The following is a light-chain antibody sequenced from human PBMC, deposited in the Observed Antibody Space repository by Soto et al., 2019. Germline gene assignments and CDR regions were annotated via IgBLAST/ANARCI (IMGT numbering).Light chain of an antibody. J-gene: IGLJ2*01. CDR3: GSYTGTSTYVV. Sequence: QSVLTQPASVSGSLGQSITISCTGTSTDIGDYNYVSWYQRHPGKAPRLLINEVSNRPSGVSHRFSGSKSGNTVSLTISGLQAEDEADYFCGSYTGTSTYVVFGGGTKLTVL. CDR1: STDIGDYNY. V-gene: IGLV2-14*01. CDR2: EVS.